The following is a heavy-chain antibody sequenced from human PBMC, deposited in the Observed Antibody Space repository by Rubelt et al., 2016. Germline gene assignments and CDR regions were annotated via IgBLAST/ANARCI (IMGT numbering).Heavy chain of an antibody. J-gene: IGHJ5*02. Sequence: VESGGGLVQPGGSLRLSCAASGFTFDDYAMHWVRQAPGKGLEWVSGISWNSGSIGYADSVKGRFPISRDNAKNSLFLQMNSLRAEDTAVYYCASGCPQGYCCGGSSSNWFDPWGQGILVTVSS. D-gene: IGHD2-15*01. V-gene: IGHV3-9*01. CDR3: ASGCPQGYCCGGSSSNWFDP. CDR2: ISWNSGSI. CDR1: GFTFDDYA.